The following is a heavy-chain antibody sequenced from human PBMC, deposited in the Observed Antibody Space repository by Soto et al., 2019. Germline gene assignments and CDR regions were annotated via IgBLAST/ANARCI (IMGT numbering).Heavy chain of an antibody. V-gene: IGHV1-18*01. D-gene: IGHD1-1*01. CDR2: ISAHNGNT. CDR1: GYDFTTYG. CDR3: ARGRYGDY. Sequence: QVHLVQSGAEVKKPGASVKVSCKGSGYDFTTYGITWVRQAPGQGLEWMAWISAHNGNTDYARKLQGRVTVTRDTWPGTAYMELRSLRCDDTAVYYCARGRYGDYWGQGALVTVSS. J-gene: IGHJ4*02.